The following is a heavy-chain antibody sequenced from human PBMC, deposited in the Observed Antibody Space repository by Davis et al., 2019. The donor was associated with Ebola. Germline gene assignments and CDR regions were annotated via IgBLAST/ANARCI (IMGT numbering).Heavy chain of an antibody. Sequence: AASVKVSCKASGYTFTSYDINWVRQATGQGLEWMGWMNSNSGNTGYAQKFQGRVTMTRNTSIRTAYMELSSLRSEDTAVYYCARDHTKIPGVVVTAIVYWGQGTLVTVSS. D-gene: IGHD2-21*02. J-gene: IGHJ4*02. CDR3: ARDHTKIPGVVVTAIVY. V-gene: IGHV1-8*01. CDR2: MNSNSGNT. CDR1: GYTFTSYD.